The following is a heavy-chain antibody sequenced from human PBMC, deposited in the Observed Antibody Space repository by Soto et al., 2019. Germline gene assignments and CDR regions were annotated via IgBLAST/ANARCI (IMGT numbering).Heavy chain of an antibody. D-gene: IGHD3-22*01. Sequence: PGGSLRLSCAASGFTFSSYWMSWVRQAPGKGLEWVANIKQDGSEKYYVDSVKGRFTISRDNAKNSLYLQMNSLRAEDTAVYYCARAKKITMIVVVPYGGMDVWGQGTTVTVSS. CDR1: GFTFSSYW. V-gene: IGHV3-7*01. J-gene: IGHJ6*02. CDR3: ARAKKITMIVVVPYGGMDV. CDR2: IKQDGSEK.